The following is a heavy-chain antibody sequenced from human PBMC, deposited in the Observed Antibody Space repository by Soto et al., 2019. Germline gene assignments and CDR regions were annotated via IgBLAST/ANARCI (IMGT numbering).Heavy chain of an antibody. V-gene: IGHV3-23*01. D-gene: IGHD3-3*01. CDR2: ISGSGGST. Sequence: EVQLLESGGGLVQPGGSLRLSCAASGFTFSSYAMSWVRQAPGKGLEWVSAISGSGGSTYYADSVKGRFTISRDNSKNELYLQMNSLRAEDTAVYYCAKAVRFLEWSTTMGAFDYWGQGTLVTVSS. CDR3: AKAVRFLEWSTTMGAFDY. J-gene: IGHJ4*02. CDR1: GFTFSSYA.